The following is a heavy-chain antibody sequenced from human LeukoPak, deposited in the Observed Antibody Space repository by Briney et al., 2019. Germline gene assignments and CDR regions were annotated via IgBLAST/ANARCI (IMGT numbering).Heavy chain of an antibody. Sequence: SETLSLTCIVSGGSISSYYWSWTRQPPGKGLEWIGYIYYSGSTNYNPSLKSRVTISVDTSKNQFSLKLSSVTAADTAVYYCASNRDGYTPGAFDIWGQGTMVTVSS. CDR1: GGSISSYY. D-gene: IGHD5-24*01. V-gene: IGHV4-59*01. J-gene: IGHJ3*02. CDR3: ASNRDGYTPGAFDI. CDR2: IYYSGST.